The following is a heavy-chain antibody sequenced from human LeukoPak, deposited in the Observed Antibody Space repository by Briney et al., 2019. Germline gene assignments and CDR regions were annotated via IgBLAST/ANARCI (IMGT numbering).Heavy chain of an antibody. Sequence: ASVKVSCKASGYSFNSQGMNWVRQAPGQGLEGMGWINTDSGNPTYAQGFTGRFVFSLDSSVSTAYLQISSLKAEDTAVYYCAREEVEDYYDSSGCQGAFGIWGQGTMVTVSS. CDR3: AREEVEDYYDSSGCQGAFGI. J-gene: IGHJ3*02. CDR1: GYSFNSQG. CDR2: INTDSGNP. D-gene: IGHD3-22*01. V-gene: IGHV7-4-1*02.